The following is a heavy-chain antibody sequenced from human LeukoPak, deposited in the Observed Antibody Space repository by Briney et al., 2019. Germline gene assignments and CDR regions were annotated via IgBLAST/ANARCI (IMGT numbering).Heavy chain of an antibody. CDR3: AKDIPRYYDSSGYTFDY. CDR2: TSWNSGSI. V-gene: IGHV3-9*01. CDR1: GFTFDDYA. Sequence: PSRSLRLSCAASGFTFDDYAMHWVPQAPGKGLEGGSGTSWNSGSIGYADSVKGRFPISRDNAKNSLYLQMNSLRAEDTALYYCAKDIPRYYDSSGYTFDYWGQGTLVTVSS. J-gene: IGHJ4*02. D-gene: IGHD3-22*01.